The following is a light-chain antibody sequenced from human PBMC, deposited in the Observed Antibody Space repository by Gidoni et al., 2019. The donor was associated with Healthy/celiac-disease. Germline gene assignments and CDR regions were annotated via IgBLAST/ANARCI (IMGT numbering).Light chain of an antibody. Sequence: QSLLPHPPSASGPPGQRVTISCSGSSSNIGSNYVYWYQQLPGTAPKLLIYRNNQRPSGVPDRFSGSKSGTSASLAISGLRSEDEADYYCAAWDDSLSGPWVFGGGTKLTVL. CDR1: SSNIGSNY. J-gene: IGLJ3*02. V-gene: IGLV1-47*01. CDR3: AAWDDSLSGPWV. CDR2: RNN.